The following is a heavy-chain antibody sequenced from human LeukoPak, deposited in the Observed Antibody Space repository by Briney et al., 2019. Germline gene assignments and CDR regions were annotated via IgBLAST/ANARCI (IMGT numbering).Heavy chain of an antibody. CDR2: IIPIFGTA. Sequence: SVKVSCTASGGTFSSYAISWVRQAPGQGLEWMGGIIPIFGTANYAQKFQGRVTITADESTSTAYMELSSLRSEDTAVYYCARAQTGTTTPVDYWDQGTLVTVSS. CDR1: GGTFSSYA. CDR3: ARAQTGTTTPVDY. D-gene: IGHD1-1*01. J-gene: IGHJ4*02. V-gene: IGHV1-69*01.